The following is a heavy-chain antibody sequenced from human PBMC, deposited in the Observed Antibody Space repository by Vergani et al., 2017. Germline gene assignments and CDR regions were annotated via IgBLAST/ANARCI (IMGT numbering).Heavy chain of an antibody. CDR1: GYTLGSFY. V-gene: IGHV1-46*01. CDR3: ARDNGESDYGDYGYAGRQGHVGV. Sequence: QAHLVQSGAEVKKPGASVKISCKASGYTLGSFYMHWVRQAPGQGLDWMGIINPSPESTYYAEKFQGRVTMSRDMSTNTVYLELSSLRFEDTAVYYCARDNGESDYGDYGYAGRQGHVGVWGQGTLVTVSS. CDR2: INPSPEST. D-gene: IGHD4-17*01. J-gene: IGHJ4*02.